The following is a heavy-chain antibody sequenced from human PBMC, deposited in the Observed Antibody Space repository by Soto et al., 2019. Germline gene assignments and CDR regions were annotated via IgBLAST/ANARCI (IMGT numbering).Heavy chain of an antibody. D-gene: IGHD6-19*01. CDR2: IVPILGIG. V-gene: IGHV1-69*02. CDR3: AREIAVAGKTSDVFDI. CDR1: GGTFSSYT. Sequence: QVQLVQSGAEVKKPGSSVKVSCKASGGTFSSYTFSWVRQAPGQGLEWMGRIVPILGIGNYAQKFQGSVTITADKPTSXAYMELSSLRSEDTAVYYCAREIAVAGKTSDVFDIWGQGTMVTVSS. J-gene: IGHJ3*02.